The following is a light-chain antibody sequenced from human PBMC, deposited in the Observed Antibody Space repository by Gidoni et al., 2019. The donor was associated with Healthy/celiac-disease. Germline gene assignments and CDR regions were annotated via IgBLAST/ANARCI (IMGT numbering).Light chain of an antibody. J-gene: IGLJ2*01. CDR2: YDS. Sequence: SYVLTQPPSVSVAPGKTARITCGGNNIGSKSVHWYQQKPGQAPVLVIYYDSDRPSGIPERFSGSNSGNTATLTISRVEAGGEADYYCQVWDSSSDHPGVFGGGTKLTVL. CDR3: QVWDSSSDHPGV. CDR1: NIGSKS. V-gene: IGLV3-21*04.